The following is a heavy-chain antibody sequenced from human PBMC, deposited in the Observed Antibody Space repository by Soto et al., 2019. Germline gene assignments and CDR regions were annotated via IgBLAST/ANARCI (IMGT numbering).Heavy chain of an antibody. D-gene: IGHD3-10*01. J-gene: IGHJ6*02. CDR3: ARDPPTMVRGVIRYYYGMDV. CDR2: IWYDGSNK. V-gene: IGHV3-33*01. Sequence: QVQLVESGGGVVQPGRSLRLSCAASGFTFSSYGMHWVRQAPGKGLEWVAVIWYDGSNKYYADSVKGRFTISRDNSKNKLYLQMNSLRAEDTAVYYCARDPPTMVRGVIRYYYGMDVWGQGTTVTVSS. CDR1: GFTFSSYG.